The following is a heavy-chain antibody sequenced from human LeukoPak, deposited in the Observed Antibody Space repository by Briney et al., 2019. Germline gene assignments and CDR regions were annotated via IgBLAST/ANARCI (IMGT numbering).Heavy chain of an antibody. CDR2: IWYDGSNR. V-gene: IGHV3-33*01. CDR3: ARDPNKYYYDSSGPIEYYFDY. D-gene: IGHD3-22*01. CDR1: GFTFSSYG. J-gene: IGHJ4*02. Sequence: GSVRLSCAASGFTFSSYGMHWVRQAPGKGLEWVAVIWYDGSNRYYADSVKGRFTISRDNSKNTLYLQMNSLRAEDTAVYYCARDPNKYYYDSSGPIEYYFDYWGQGTRVTVSS.